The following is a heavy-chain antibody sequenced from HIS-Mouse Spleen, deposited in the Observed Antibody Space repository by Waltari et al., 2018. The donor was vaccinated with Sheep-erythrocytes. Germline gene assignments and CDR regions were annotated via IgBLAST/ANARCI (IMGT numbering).Heavy chain of an antibody. V-gene: IGHV3-15*01. J-gene: IGHJ4*02. D-gene: IGHD1-7*01. CDR1: GFTFSNAW. CDR3: TTHAQPNNWNYYSY. CDR2: IKSKTEGGTT. Sequence: EVQLVESGGGLVKPGGSLRLSCAASGFTFSNAWMSWVRQAPGKGLEWVGQIKSKTEGGTTDYAAHVKGRFTISRDDSKNTLYLQMNSLKTEDTAVYYCTTHAQPNNWNYYSYWGQGTLVTVSS.